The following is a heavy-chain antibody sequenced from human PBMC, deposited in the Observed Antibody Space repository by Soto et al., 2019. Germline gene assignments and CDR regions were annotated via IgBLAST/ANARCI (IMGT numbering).Heavy chain of an antibody. J-gene: IGHJ4*02. CDR3: ARMRGGCNTIHCCADYFDY. CDR1: EFSTREG. D-gene: IGHD2-2*01. Sequence: QVILQESGPVLVKPTETLTLTCTVSEFSTREGLGCLRQPPGKALEWRAHIFSNDDKSYRTSLSNRLTLSNDTTKTQVVLTLTNMDPADTATSYCARMRGGCNTIHCCADYFDYWGLGTLGSVSS. CDR2: IFSNDDK. V-gene: IGHV2-26*01.